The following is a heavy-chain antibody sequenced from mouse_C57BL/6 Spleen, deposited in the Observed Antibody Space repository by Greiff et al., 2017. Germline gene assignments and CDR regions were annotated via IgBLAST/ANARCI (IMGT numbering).Heavy chain of an antibody. CDR2: INPGSGGT. J-gene: IGHJ1*03. V-gene: IGHV1-54*01. D-gene: IGHD2-5*01. Sequence: VQLQQSGAELVRPGTSVKVSCKASGYAFTNYLIEWVKQRPGQGLEWIGVINPGSGGTNYNEKFKGKATLTADKSSSTAYMQLSSLTSEDSAVYFCAREDSNYSWYFDVWGTGTTVTVSS. CDR3: AREDSNYSWYFDV. CDR1: GYAFTNYL.